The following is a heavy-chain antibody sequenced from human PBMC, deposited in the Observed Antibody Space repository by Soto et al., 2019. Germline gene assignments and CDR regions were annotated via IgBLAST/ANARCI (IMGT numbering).Heavy chain of an antibody. CDR2: ISSSGSTI. J-gene: IGHJ6*02. Sequence: GWSLRLSCAASGFTFSSYEMNWVRQAPGKGLEWVSYISSSGSTIYYADSVKGRFTISRDNAKNSLYLQMNSLRAEDTAVYYCARASGYCTNGVCYTYGMDVWGQGTTVTVS. V-gene: IGHV3-48*03. CDR1: GFTFSSYE. CDR3: ARASGYCTNGVCYTYGMDV. D-gene: IGHD2-8*01.